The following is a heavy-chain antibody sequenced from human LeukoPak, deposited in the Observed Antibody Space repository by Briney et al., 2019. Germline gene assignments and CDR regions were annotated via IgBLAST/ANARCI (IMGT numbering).Heavy chain of an antibody. D-gene: IGHD3-3*01. CDR1: GFTFSSYW. CDR3: ARDYDFWSGHLGWFDP. J-gene: IGHJ5*02. V-gene: IGHV3-7*03. CDR2: IKQDGSEK. Sequence: GGSLRLSCAASGFTFSSYWMSWVRQAPGKGLEWVANIKQDGSEKYYVDSVKGRFTISRDNAKNSLYLQMNSLRAEDTAVYYCARDYDFWSGHLGWFDPWGQGTLVTVSS.